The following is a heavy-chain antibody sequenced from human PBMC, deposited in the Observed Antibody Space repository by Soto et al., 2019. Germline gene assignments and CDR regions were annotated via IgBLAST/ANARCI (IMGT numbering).Heavy chain of an antibody. J-gene: IGHJ4*02. CDR1: GVSISRSDW. CDR2: ISHSGST. V-gene: IGHV4-4*02. D-gene: IGHD3-22*01. Sequence: QVQLQESGPGLVKPSGTLSLTCAVSGVSISRSDWWSWVRQPPGKGLEWIGEISHSGSTNYRPSLRGRVNISLDKSKNQFSLKLTSVNAADTAVYYCARGYDRTVSPARYFDFWGQGTLVTVSS. CDR3: ARGYDRTVSPARYFDF.